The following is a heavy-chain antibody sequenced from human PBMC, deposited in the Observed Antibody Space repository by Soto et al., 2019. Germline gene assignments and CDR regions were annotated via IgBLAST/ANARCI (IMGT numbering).Heavy chain of an antibody. CDR3: ARAAAAGSVLYYYGMDV. D-gene: IGHD6-13*01. CDR2: INPSGGST. Sequence: ASVKVSCKASGYTFTTYYIHWVRQAPGQGLEWMGIINPSGGSTNFAQRFQGRFTMTRDTSTSTVYMELSSLTYEDTAVYYCARAAAAGSVLYYYGMDVWGQGTTVTVSS. CDR1: GYTFTTYY. J-gene: IGHJ6*02. V-gene: IGHV1-46*01.